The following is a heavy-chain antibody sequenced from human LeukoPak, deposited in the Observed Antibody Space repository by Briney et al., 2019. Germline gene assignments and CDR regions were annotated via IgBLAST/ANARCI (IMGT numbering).Heavy chain of an antibody. CDR1: GGSFSGYY. J-gene: IGHJ4*02. CDR3: ARDGSSSWYGRYFDY. Sequence: PSETLSLTCAVYGGSFSGYYWSWIRQPPGKGLEWIGEINHSGSTNYNPSLKSRVTISVDTSKNQFSLQLNSVTPEDTAVYYCARDGSSSWYGRYFDYWGQGTLVTVSS. CDR2: INHSGST. V-gene: IGHV4-34*01. D-gene: IGHD6-13*01.